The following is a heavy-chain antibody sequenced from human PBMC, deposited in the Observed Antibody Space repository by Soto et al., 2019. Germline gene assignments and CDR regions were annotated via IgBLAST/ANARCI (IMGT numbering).Heavy chain of an antibody. CDR3: AHSTPHALDS. J-gene: IGHJ5*01. D-gene: IGHD2-15*01. CDR2: IYWDDDK. V-gene: IGHV2-5*02. CDR1: GFSLSTSGVG. Sequence: QITLKESGPTLVKPTQTLTLTCTFSGFSLSTSGVGVGWIRQPPGKALEGLALIYWDDDKRYRPSLKSRLTIAKDTSKDQVVLTITSMDPVDTASYYCAHSTPHALDSLGQGTLVTVSS.